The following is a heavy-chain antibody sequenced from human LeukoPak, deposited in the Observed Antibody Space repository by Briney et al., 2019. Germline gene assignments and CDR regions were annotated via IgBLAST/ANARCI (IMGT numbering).Heavy chain of an antibody. CDR2: IYTSGST. CDR1: GGSISSYY. V-gene: IGHV4-4*07. J-gene: IGHJ4*02. CDR3: ARVGLYSSSWYHFDY. D-gene: IGHD6-13*01. Sequence: SETLSLTCTVSGGSISSYYWSWIRQPAGKGLEWIGRIYTSGSTNYNPSLKSRVTMSVDTSKNQFSLKLSSVTAADTAVYYCARVGLYSSSWYHFDYWGQGTLVTVSS.